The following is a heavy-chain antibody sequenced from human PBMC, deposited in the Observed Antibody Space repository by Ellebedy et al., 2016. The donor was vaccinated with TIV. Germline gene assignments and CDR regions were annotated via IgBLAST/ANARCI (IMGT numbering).Heavy chain of an antibody. J-gene: IGHJ4*02. Sequence: ASVKVSCKASGYTFTSYYFYWVRQAPGQGLEWMGIINPTTGNSNYAQKFQGRVTMTRDTSTSTVYIELSSLRSEDTAVYYCARGENYYYDSSGYYYTYWGQGTLVTVSS. CDR2: INPTTGNS. CDR1: GYTFTSYY. D-gene: IGHD3-22*01. V-gene: IGHV1-46*01. CDR3: ARGENYYYDSSGYYYTY.